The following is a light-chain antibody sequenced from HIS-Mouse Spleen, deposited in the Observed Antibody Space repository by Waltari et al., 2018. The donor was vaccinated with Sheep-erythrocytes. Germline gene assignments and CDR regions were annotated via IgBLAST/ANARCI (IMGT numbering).Light chain of an antibody. CDR1: TLGAKL. V-gene: IGLV3-1*01. Sequence: SYELTQPPSVSVSPGQTASITCSGDTLGAKLASWYQQKPGQSPVLVIYQDSKRPSGIPERFSGSNSGNTATLTISGTQAMDEADYYCQAWDSSTAVVFGGGTKLTVL. CDR2: QDS. J-gene: IGLJ2*01. CDR3: QAWDSSTAVV.